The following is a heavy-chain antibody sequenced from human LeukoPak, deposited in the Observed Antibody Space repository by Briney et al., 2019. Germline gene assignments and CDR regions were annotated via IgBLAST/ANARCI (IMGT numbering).Heavy chain of an antibody. V-gene: IGHV1-69*13. CDR2: IIPIFGTA. CDR1: VGTFSSYA. J-gene: IGHJ6*02. Sequence: SVKVSSKASVGTFSSYAISWVRQAPGQGLEWMGGIIPIFGTANYAQKFQGRVTITADESTSTAYMELSSLRSEDTAVYYCAKQQLVLNYYYGMDVWGQGTTVTVSS. CDR3: AKQQLVLNYYYGMDV. D-gene: IGHD6-13*01.